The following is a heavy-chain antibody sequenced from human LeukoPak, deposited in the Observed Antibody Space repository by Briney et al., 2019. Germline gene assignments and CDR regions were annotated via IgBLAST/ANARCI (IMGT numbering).Heavy chain of an antibody. V-gene: IGHV4-39*01. CDR3: ARGVTLIVVVIHDWYFDL. D-gene: IGHD3-22*01. Sequence: SETLSLTCTVSGGSISSSSYYWGWIRQPPGKGLEWIGSIYYSGSTSYNPSLKSRVTISADTSKNQFSLKLSSVTAADTAVYYCARGVTLIVVVIHDWYFDLWGRGTVFTVSS. CDR1: GGSISSSSYY. CDR2: IYYSGST. J-gene: IGHJ2*01.